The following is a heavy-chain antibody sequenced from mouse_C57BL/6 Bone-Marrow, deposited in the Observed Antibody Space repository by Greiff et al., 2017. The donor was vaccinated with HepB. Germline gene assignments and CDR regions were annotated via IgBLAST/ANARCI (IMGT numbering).Heavy chain of an antibody. CDR3: ARGGNFRGTFAY. J-gene: IGHJ3*01. CDR2: IYPRSGNT. D-gene: IGHD2-1*01. CDR1: GYTFTSYG. V-gene: IGHV1-81*01. Sequence: VKLQESGAELARPGASVKLSCKASGYTFTSYGISWVKQRTGQGLEWIGEIYPRSGNTYYNEKFKGKATLTADKSSSTAYMELRSLTSEDSAVYFCARGGNFRGTFAYWGQGTLVTVSA.